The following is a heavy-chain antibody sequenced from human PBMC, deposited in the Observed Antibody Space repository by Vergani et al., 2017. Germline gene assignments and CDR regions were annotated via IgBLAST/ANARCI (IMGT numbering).Heavy chain of an antibody. CDR2: ISYDGSNK. CDR3: ANGLVVPAAIPPPFDY. Sequence: VQLVESGGGLVQPGRSLRLSCAASGFTFSSYGMHWVRQAPGKGLEWVAVISYDGSNKYYADSVKGRFTISRDNSKNTLYLQMNSLRAEDTAVYYCANGLVVPAAIPPPFDYWGQGTLVTVSS. CDR1: GFTFSSYG. J-gene: IGHJ4*02. D-gene: IGHD2-2*02. V-gene: IGHV3-30*18.